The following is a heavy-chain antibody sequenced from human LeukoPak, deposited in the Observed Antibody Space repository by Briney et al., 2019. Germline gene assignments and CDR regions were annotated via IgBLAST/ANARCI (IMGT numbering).Heavy chain of an antibody. CDR1: GGSCDDYY. D-gene: IGHD5-24*01. V-gene: IGHV4-34*01. CDR2: IHPHGIF. Sequence: SETLSLSCDVYGGSCDDYYCSWIRQPPGKGLEWIGEIHPHGIFYYNSSLMSRVTISIDTSKSRFSLRLTSVTAADTAFYFCARGRDRSKAGDLWGQGSLVTVSS. J-gene: IGHJ5*02. CDR3: ARGRDRSKAGDL.